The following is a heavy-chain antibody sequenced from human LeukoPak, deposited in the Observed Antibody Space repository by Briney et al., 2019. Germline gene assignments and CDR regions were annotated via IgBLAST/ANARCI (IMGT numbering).Heavy chain of an antibody. D-gene: IGHD2-2*01. CDR3: ARGEDIVVVPAAIRDAFDI. J-gene: IGHJ3*02. CDR1: GYTFTSYY. CDR2: INPSGGST. V-gene: IGHV1-46*01. Sequence: ASVKVSCKASGYTFTSYYMHWVRQAPGQGLEWMGIINPSGGSTSYAQKFQGRVTMTRDTSTSTVYMELSSLRSEDTAVYYCARGEDIVVVPAAIRDAFDIWGQGTMVTVSS.